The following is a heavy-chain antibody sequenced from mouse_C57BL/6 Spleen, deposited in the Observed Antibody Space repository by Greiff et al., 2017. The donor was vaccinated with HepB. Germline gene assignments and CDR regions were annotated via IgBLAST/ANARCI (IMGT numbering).Heavy chain of an antibody. V-gene: IGHV1-69*01. CDR2: IDPSDSYT. CDR1: GYTFTSYW. Sequence: QVQLQQSGAELVMPGASVKLSCKASGYTFTSYWMHWVKQRPGQGLEWIGEIDPSDSYTNYNQKFKGKSTLTVDKSSSTAYMQLSSLTSEDSAVCYCARGVTTWYFDVWGTGTTVTVSS. D-gene: IGHD2-2*01. CDR3: ARGVTTWYFDV. J-gene: IGHJ1*03.